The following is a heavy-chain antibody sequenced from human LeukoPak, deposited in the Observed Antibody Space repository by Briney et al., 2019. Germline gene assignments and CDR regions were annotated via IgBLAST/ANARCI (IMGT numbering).Heavy chain of an antibody. V-gene: IGHV4-38-2*02. D-gene: IGHD3-3*01. CDR2: IYHSGST. CDR3: ARDESVYDFWSGYYSHKFDY. CDR1: GYSISSGYY. J-gene: IGHJ4*02. Sequence: SETLSLTCTVSGYSISSGYYWGWIRQPPGKGLEWTGSIYHSGSTYYNPSLKSRVTISVDTSKNQFSLKLSSVTAADTAVYYCARDESVYDFWSGYYSHKFDYWGQGTLVTVSS.